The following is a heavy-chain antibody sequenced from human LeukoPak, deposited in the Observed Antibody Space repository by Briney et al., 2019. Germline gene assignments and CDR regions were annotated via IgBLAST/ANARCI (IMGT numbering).Heavy chain of an antibody. D-gene: IGHD3-10*01. CDR1: GYIFTGYY. Sequence: AASVKVSCKTSGYIFTGYYIHWVRPGPGQGLGWMGWINPNTGDTNYTQKFQGRVIMTRDTTITTAYMDLIRLKSDDTAVYYCARDAIGGSNWFDPWGQGTLVTVSS. J-gene: IGHJ5*02. V-gene: IGHV1-2*02. CDR3: ARDAIGGSNWFDP. CDR2: INPNTGDT.